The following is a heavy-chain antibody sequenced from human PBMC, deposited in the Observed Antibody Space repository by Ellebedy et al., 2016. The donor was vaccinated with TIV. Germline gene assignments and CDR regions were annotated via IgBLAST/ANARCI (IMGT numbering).Heavy chain of an antibody. J-gene: IGHJ2*01. CDR3: ARLRHYGGDSVWFFDL. V-gene: IGHV4-59*08. Sequence: MPSETLSLTCTVSGDSMSNYYWSWIRQPPGKPLEWIGYIYYSGSTNSNPSLKSRVTISLDTSKNQFSLRLTSVTAADTAVYYCARLRHYGGDSVWFFDLWGRGTLVTVSS. CDR1: GDSMSNYY. CDR2: IYYSGST. D-gene: IGHD4-23*01.